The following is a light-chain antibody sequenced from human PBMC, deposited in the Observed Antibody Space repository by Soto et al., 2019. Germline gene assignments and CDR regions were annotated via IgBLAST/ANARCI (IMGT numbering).Light chain of an antibody. V-gene: IGKV3-20*01. CDR1: QSISRNY. Sequence: EIVLTQSPGTLSMSPGERATLSCRASQSISRNYLAWYQQKPGQAPRLLIYGASSRATGIPDRFSGSGSGTDFTLTISRLEAEDLAVYYCQQYGSSPRSFGQGTKVEFK. J-gene: IGKJ1*01. CDR2: GAS. CDR3: QQYGSSPRS.